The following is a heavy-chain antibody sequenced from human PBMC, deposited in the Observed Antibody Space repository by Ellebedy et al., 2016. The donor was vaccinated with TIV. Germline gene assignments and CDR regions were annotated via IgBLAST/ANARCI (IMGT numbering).Heavy chain of an antibody. CDR1: GGSFSGYY. D-gene: IGHD4-23*01. V-gene: IGHV4-34*01. J-gene: IGHJ4*02. CDR2: INHSGST. Sequence: SETLSLTXAVYGGSFSGYYWSWIRQPPGKGLEWIGEINHSGSTNYNPSLKSRVTISVDTSKNQFSLKLSSVTAADTAVYYCARQDYGGNQNYFDYWGQGTLVTVSS. CDR3: ARQDYGGNQNYFDY.